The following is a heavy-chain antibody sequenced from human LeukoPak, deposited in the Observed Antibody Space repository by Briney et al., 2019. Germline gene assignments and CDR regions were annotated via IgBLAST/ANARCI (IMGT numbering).Heavy chain of an antibody. CDR1: GGSISSSNW. CDR2: IYYSGST. D-gene: IGHD5-12*01. V-gene: IGHV4-4*02. Sequence: SETLSLTCAVSGGSISSSNWWSWVRQPPGKGLEWIGSIYYSGSTYYNPSLKSRVTISVDTSKNQFSLKLSSVTAADTAVYYCARRRGYGFVIFDYWGQGTLVTVSS. CDR3: ARRRGYGFVIFDY. J-gene: IGHJ4*02.